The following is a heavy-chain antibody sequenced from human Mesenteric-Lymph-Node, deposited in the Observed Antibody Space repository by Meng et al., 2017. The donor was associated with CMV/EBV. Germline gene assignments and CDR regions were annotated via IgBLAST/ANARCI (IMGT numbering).Heavy chain of an antibody. Sequence: SETLSLTCTVSGYSISRGYYWAWIRQPPGKGLEYLGSIYYSGSTYYNPSLKSRVTISVDTDKNQFSLRLTSVTPADTAVYYCARGVTSLDYWGQGTLVTVSS. D-gene: IGHD2-21*02. CDR3: ARGVTSLDY. CDR1: GYSISRGYY. V-gene: IGHV4-38-2*02. J-gene: IGHJ4*02. CDR2: IYYSGST.